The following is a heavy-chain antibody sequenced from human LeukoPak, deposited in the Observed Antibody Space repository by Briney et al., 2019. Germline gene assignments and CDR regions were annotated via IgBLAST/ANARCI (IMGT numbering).Heavy chain of an antibody. CDR1: GYTFTSYA. CDR2: INAGNGNT. V-gene: IGHV1-3*03. Sequence: ASVKVSCKASGYTFTSYAMHWVRQAPGQRLEWMGWINAGNGNTKYSQEFQGRVTITRDTSASTAYMELSSLRSEDMAVYYCARDKGIAAAGTRGNYYYYYYMDVWGKGTTVTVSS. CDR3: ARDKGIAAAGTRGNYYYYYYMDV. D-gene: IGHD6-13*01. J-gene: IGHJ6*03.